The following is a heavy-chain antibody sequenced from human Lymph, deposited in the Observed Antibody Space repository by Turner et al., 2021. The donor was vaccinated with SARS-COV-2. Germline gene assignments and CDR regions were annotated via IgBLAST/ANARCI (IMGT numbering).Heavy chain of an antibody. CDR1: GGSISSSSHY. J-gene: IGHJ4*02. CDR2: ICYSGSN. D-gene: IGHD3-10*01. CDR3: ARLVRRAEYYFDY. V-gene: IGHV4-39*01. Sequence: QLQLQESGPGLVKPSETLSLTCTVPGGSISSSSHYWGWIRQPPGRGLEWIGHICYSGSNYYNPSLKSRVTISVDTSKNQFSLKLSSVTAADTAVYYCARLVRRAEYYFDYWGQGTLVTVSS.